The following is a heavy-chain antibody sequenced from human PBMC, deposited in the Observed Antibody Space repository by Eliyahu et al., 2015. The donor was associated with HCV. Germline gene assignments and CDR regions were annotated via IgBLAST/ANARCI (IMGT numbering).Heavy chain of an antibody. CDR3: ARHKYSIGLGDDDVFDT. D-gene: IGHD3/OR15-3a*01. CDR1: GVSISSYY. V-gene: IGHV4-59*08. Sequence: QVQLQESGPGLVKPSETLSLTCTVSGVSISSYYWSWIRQPPGKGLEWIGYIYSNGDTSYNPSLKSRVIMSLDTSSNQFSLHLSSVTAADTAVYYCARHKYSIGLGDDDVFDTWGQGTMVTVSS. CDR2: IYSNGDT. J-gene: IGHJ3*02.